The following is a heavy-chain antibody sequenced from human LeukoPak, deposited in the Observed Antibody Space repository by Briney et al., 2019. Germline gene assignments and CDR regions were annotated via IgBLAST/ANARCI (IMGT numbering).Heavy chain of an antibody. V-gene: IGHV3-64*01. CDR3: ARDSIGSYDY. J-gene: IGHJ4*02. D-gene: IGHD1-26*01. CDR2: LSHHGDRT. Sequence: QPGGSLRLSCAASGFSLTDYAMQWVRQAPGKGLEYIATLSHHGDRTSHVNPVEGRFTVSRDNSKNIMYLQMGSLRVEDTAVYYCARDSIGSYDYWGQGTLVTVSS. CDR1: GFSLTDYA.